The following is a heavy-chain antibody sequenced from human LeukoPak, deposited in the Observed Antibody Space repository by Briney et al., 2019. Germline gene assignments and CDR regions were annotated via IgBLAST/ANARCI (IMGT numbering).Heavy chain of an antibody. J-gene: IGHJ4*02. CDR2: FDPEDGET. D-gene: IGHD6-13*01. CDR3: ATGEDSSSLSFDY. V-gene: IGHV1-24*01. Sequence: ASVKVSCKVPGYTLTELSMHWVRQAPGKGLEWMGGFDPEDGETIYAQKFQGRVTMTEDTSTDTAYMELSSLRSEDTAVYYCATGEDSSSLSFDYWGQGTLVTVSS. CDR1: GYTLTELS.